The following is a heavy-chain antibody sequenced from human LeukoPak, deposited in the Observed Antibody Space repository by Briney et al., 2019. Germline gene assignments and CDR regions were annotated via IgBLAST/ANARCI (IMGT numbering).Heavy chain of an antibody. CDR3: ARAIYGAFDI. D-gene: IGHD2-2*02. CDR1: GGSISSGGYS. CDR2: IYHSGST. Sequence: PSGTLSLTCAVSGGSISSGGYSWSWIRQPPGKGLEWIGYIYHSGSTYYNPSLKSRVTISVDRSKNQFSLKLSSVTAAVTAVYYCARAIYGAFDIWGQGTMVTVSS. J-gene: IGHJ3*02. V-gene: IGHV4-30-2*01.